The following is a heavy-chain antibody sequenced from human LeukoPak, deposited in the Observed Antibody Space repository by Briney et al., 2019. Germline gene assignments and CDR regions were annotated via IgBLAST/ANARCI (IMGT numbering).Heavy chain of an antibody. CDR3: ARGGGRFDY. CDR2: ISSSGSTI. J-gene: IGHJ4*02. CDR1: GFTFSSYE. Sequence: QAGGSLRLSCAASGFTFSSYEVNWVRQAPGKGLEWVSYISSSGSTIYYADSVKGRFTISRDNAKNSLYLQMNSLRAEDTAVYYCARGGGRFDYWGQGTLVTVSS. V-gene: IGHV3-48*03. D-gene: IGHD2-15*01.